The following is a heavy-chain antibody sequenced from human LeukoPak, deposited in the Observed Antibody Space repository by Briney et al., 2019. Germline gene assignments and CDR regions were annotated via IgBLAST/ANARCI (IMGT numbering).Heavy chain of an antibody. D-gene: IGHD3-3*01. CDR3: ARVGLRFLENAIDY. Sequence: PSETLSLTCTVSGGSISSSGYYWSWIRQHPGKGLEWIGYIYYSGSTYYNPSLKSRVTISVDTSKNQFSLKLSSVTAADTAVYYCARVGLRFLENAIDYWGQGTLVTVSS. J-gene: IGHJ4*02. CDR2: IYYSGST. CDR1: GGSISSSGYY. V-gene: IGHV4-31*03.